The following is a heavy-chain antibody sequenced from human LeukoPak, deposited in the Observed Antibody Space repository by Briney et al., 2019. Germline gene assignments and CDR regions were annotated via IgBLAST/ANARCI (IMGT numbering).Heavy chain of an antibody. V-gene: IGHV3-43*01. Sequence: GGSLRLSCAASGLSIGDSSMHWVRQAPGKGLEWVSLISWDESTTYYSDSVKGRFTVSRDSSKNSLHLQMNSLRTEDTALYYCARGPNRWWVVSRNWGMDVWGQGTTVTVSS. D-gene: IGHD2-15*01. CDR2: ISWDESTT. J-gene: IGHJ6*02. CDR1: GLSIGDSS. CDR3: ARGPNRWWVVSRNWGMDV.